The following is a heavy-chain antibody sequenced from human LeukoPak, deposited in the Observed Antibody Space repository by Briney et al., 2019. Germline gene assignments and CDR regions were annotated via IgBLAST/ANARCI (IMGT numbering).Heavy chain of an antibody. Sequence: ASVKVSCKASGYTFTSYYMHWVRQAPGQGLEWMGIINPSGGSTSYAQKFQGRVTMTRDMSTSTVCMELSSLRSEDTAVYYCARELYCSSTSCFRYYYMDVWGKGTTVTVSS. CDR2: INPSGGST. CDR3: ARELYCSSTSCFRYYYMDV. V-gene: IGHV1-46*01. D-gene: IGHD2-2*01. J-gene: IGHJ6*03. CDR1: GYTFTSYY.